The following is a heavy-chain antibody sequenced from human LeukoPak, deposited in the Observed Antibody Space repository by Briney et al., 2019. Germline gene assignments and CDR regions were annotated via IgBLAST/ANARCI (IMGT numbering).Heavy chain of an antibody. D-gene: IGHD5-18*01. CDR3: ARGWTWIQLWDGYFDY. V-gene: IGHV3-30*03. CDR2: ISYDGSNK. J-gene: IGHJ4*02. CDR1: GFTFSNYG. Sequence: GGSLRLSCAASGFTFSNYGMDWVRQAPGKGLEWVAVISYDGSNKYYADSVKGRFTISRDNSKNTLYLQMNSLRAEDTAVYYCARGWTWIQLWDGYFDYWGQGTLVTVSS.